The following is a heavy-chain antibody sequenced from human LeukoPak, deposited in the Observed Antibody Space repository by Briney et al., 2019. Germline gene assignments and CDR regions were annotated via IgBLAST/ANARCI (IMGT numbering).Heavy chain of an antibody. CDR1: GFTFSDYY. D-gene: IGHD3-3*01. CDR2: ISRSGSTI. CDR3: AKVGRLTYFDY. J-gene: IGHJ4*02. Sequence: GGSLRLSCAASGFTFSDYYMSWSRQAPGKGLGGVSYISRSGSTIYYADSVKVRFTISRYNAKNSLYLQMNSLRAEDTAVYYCAKVGRLTYFDYWGQGTLVTVSS. V-gene: IGHV3-11*01.